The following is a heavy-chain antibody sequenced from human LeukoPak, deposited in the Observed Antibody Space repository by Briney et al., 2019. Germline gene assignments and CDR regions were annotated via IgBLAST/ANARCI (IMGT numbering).Heavy chain of an antibody. J-gene: IGHJ4*02. D-gene: IGHD2-8*01. CDR2: IYYSGST. CDR3: AANGDY. V-gene: IGHV4-61*01. Sequence: SEPLSLTCTVSAGSVTNANYYWTWIRQPPGKGLEWIGYIYYSGSTNYNPSLESRVTISVDTSKNQFSLKLSSVTAADSAVYYCAANGDYWGQGALVTVSS. CDR1: AGSVTNANYY.